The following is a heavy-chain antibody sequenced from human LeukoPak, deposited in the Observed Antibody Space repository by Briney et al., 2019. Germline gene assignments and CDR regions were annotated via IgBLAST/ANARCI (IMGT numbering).Heavy chain of an antibody. CDR3: ARRHKHYYQIDY. J-gene: IGHJ4*02. D-gene: IGHD1-26*01. Sequence: ASVKVSCKASGYTFTSYYWHWVRQAPGQGLEWMGMVNPSGGSTSYAQKFQGRVTITRDTSTTTVYMELSSLRSDDTAVFYCARRHKHYYQIDYWGQGTLVTVSS. CDR1: GYTFTSYY. CDR2: VNPSGGST. V-gene: IGHV1-46*01.